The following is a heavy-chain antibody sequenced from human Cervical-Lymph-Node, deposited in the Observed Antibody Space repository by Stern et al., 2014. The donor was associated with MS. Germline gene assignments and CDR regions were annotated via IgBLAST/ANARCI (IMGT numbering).Heavy chain of an antibody. CDR1: GYTFTKYL. V-gene: IGHV7-4-1*02. J-gene: IGHJ5*02. CDR3: ARDMSDFWSDYGHNWFDP. Sequence: QVQLVQSGSELKKPGASVTVSCKASGYTFTKYLIHWVRQAPGQGLEWMGWINSNTGAPMYARDFAGRFVFSLDTSVTQAYLQISRLKTEDTAVYYCARDMSDFWSDYGHNWFDPWGQGTLVTVSS. D-gene: IGHD3-3*01. CDR2: INSNTGAP.